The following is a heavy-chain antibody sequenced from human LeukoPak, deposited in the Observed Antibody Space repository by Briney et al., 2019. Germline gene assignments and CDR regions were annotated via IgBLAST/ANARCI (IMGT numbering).Heavy chain of an antibody. D-gene: IGHD2-2*03. J-gene: IGHJ5*02. V-gene: IGHV1-18*01. CDR3: ARARENGYCSSTSCYGTYNWFDP. CDR1: GYTFSNYG. CDR2: ISAYNGYT. Sequence: ASVKVSCKASGYTFSNYGISWVRQAPGQGLEWMGWISAYNGYTHYAQKLQGRVTMTTDTSTTTAYMELRSLRSDDTAVYYCARARENGYCSSTSCYGTYNWFDPWGQGTLVTVSS.